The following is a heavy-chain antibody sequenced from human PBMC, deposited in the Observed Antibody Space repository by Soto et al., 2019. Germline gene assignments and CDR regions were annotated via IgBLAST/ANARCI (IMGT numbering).Heavy chain of an antibody. V-gene: IGHV4-59*01. CDR1: GGSIFSDD. Sequence: SETLSLTXTVSGGSIFSDDWTWIRQPPGKGLEWIGYISRSGSSSFAPSLKGRVTFSTDTSKNQVSLKMTYVTVADTAVYYCARGYWFDPWGPGTLVTVSS. J-gene: IGHJ5*02. CDR2: ISRSGSS. CDR3: ARGYWFDP.